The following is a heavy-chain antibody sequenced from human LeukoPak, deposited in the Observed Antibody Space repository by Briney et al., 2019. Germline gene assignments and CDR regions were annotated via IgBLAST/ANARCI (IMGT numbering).Heavy chain of an antibody. Sequence: GGSLRLSCAASGFTFSIYSMNWVRQAPGKGLEWVSYISSGSNTIYYAGSVKGRFTISRDNAKNSLYLQMNSLRAEDTAVYYCAREYSSSSGRSFDYWGQGTLVTVSS. V-gene: IGHV3-48*01. D-gene: IGHD6-6*01. CDR3: AREYSSSSGRSFDY. CDR2: ISSGSNTI. CDR1: GFTFSIYS. J-gene: IGHJ4*02.